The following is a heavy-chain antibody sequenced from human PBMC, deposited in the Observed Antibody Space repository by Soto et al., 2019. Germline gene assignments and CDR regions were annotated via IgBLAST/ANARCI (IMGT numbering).Heavy chain of an antibody. V-gene: IGHV3-30*04. CDR1: GFTFSSYA. J-gene: IGHJ4*02. CDR3: ARDGAVAPARNYFDY. CDR2: ISYDGKND. D-gene: IGHD5-12*01. Sequence: GGSLRLSCAASGFTFSSYAIHWVRQAPGKGLEWVAIISYDGKNDYFADSVKGRFTISRDNSKNTLYLQMNSLRAEDTAVYYCARDGAVAPARNYFDYWGQGALVTVSS.